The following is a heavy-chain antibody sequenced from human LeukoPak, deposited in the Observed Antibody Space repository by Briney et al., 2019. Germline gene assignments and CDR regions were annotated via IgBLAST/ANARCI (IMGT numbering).Heavy chain of an antibody. Sequence: GGSLRLSCAASGFSFSTYTMNWVRQAPGEGLEWVSSIDSSSGYIYYADSVGGRLTISRDNAKNSLYLQMNGLRAEDTAIYYCARELVGALSSFDYWGQGTLVTVSS. CDR3: ARELVGALSSFDY. CDR2: IDSSSGYI. CDR1: GFSFSTYT. J-gene: IGHJ4*02. V-gene: IGHV3-21*06. D-gene: IGHD1-26*01.